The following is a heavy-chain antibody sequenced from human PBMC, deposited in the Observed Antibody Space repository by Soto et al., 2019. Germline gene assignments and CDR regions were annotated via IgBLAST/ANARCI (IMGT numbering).Heavy chain of an antibody. J-gene: IGHJ6*02. CDR1: GLTFRSYW. V-gene: IGHV3-74*03. CDR3: ARGGPNWDYYFYGMDV. CDR2: INTDGSVA. D-gene: IGHD3-16*01. Sequence: GGSLRLSCAASGLTFRSYWMHWVSQAPGKGLVWVSRINTDGSVAMYVDSVKGRFTISRDNARESLYLQMNSLTAADTAVYYCARGGPNWDYYFYGMDVWGQGTTVTVSS.